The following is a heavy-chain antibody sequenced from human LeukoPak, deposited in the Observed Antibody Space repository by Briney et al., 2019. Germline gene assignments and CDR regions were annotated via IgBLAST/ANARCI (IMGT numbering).Heavy chain of an antibody. V-gene: IGHV4-61*02. D-gene: IGHD6-19*01. Sequence: SETLSLTCTVSGASISSSSYYWSWIRQPAGKGLEWIGRIYTSGSTNYNPSLKSRVTMSVDTSKNQFSLKLSSVTAADTAVYYCARELPREYSSGWYHSGDAFDIWGQGTMVTVSS. CDR3: ARELPREYSSGWYHSGDAFDI. J-gene: IGHJ3*02. CDR2: IYTSGST. CDR1: GASISSSSYY.